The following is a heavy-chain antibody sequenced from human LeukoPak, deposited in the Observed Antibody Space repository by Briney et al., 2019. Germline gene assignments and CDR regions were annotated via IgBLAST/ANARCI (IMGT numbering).Heavy chain of an antibody. Sequence: PGGSLRLSCAASGFTFGSFAMSWVRQAPGKGLEWVSVVFSGGATHYADSVTGRFTVSRDTSKNTVYLQMTGLGADDTAVYYCARFDPFGGTWFEDWGQGTLVTVSS. CDR2: VFSGGAT. CDR3: ARFDPFGGTWFED. V-gene: IGHV3-66*01. J-gene: IGHJ5*02. CDR1: GFTFGSFA. D-gene: IGHD3-9*01.